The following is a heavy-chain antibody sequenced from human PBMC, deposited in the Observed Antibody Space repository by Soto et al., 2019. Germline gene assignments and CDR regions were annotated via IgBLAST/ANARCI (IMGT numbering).Heavy chain of an antibody. V-gene: IGHV4-31*03. CDR2: IYYSGST. CDR3: ARAQTIFGIITVFDY. Sequence: SETLSLTCTVSGGSINSGGYYWSWIRQHPGKGLEWIGYIYYSGSTYYNPSLKSRVTISIDTSKNQFSLKLSSVTAADTAVYYCARAQTIFGIITVFDYWGQGTLVTSPQ. CDR1: GGSINSGGYY. J-gene: IGHJ4*02. D-gene: IGHD3-3*01.